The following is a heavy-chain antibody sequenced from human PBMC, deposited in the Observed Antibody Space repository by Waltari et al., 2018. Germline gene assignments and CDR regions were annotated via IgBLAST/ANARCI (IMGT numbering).Heavy chain of an antibody. CDR2: IYSGGSST. Sequence: EVQLLESGGGLVQPGGSLRLSCAASGFTFSSYAMSWVRQAPGKGLEWVSVIYSGGSSTYYADSVKGRFTISRDNSKNTLYLQMNSLRAEDTAVYYCAKHGPNPSGWSEYFDYWGQGTLVTVSS. V-gene: IGHV3-23*03. J-gene: IGHJ4*02. D-gene: IGHD6-19*01. CDR3: AKHGPNPSGWSEYFDY. CDR1: GFTFSSYA.